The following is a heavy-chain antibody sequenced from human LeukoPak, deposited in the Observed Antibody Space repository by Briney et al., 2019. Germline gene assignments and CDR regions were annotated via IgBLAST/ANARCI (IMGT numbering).Heavy chain of an antibody. CDR2: ISSSSSTI. Sequence: GGSLRLSCAASGFTFSRYSMNWVRQAPGKGLEWVSYISSSSSTIYYADSVKGRFTISRDNAKNSLYLQMNSLRAEDTALYYCAKDSEYHGDYSPLDYWGQGTLVTVSS. CDR3: AKDSEYHGDYSPLDY. J-gene: IGHJ4*02. CDR1: GFTFSRYS. V-gene: IGHV3-48*04. D-gene: IGHD4-17*01.